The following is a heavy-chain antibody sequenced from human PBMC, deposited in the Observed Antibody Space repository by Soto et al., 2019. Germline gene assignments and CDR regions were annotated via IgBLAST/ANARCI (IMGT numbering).Heavy chain of an antibody. V-gene: IGHV3-23*01. Sequence: EVQLLESGGGLVQPGGSLRLSCAASGFTFNIYAMSWVRQAPGKGLEWVSAISGSGGGTYYADSVEGRFTISRDNSNYTLYLQMSSLRAEDTAVYYCAKCGYYSSGRLLRYFQHLGQGTLVTVSS. CDR1: GFTFNIYA. J-gene: IGHJ1*01. CDR2: ISGSGGGT. CDR3: AKCGYYSSGRLLRYFQH. D-gene: IGHD3-22*01.